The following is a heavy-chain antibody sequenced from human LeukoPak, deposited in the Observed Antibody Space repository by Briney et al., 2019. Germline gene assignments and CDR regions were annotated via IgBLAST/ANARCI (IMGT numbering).Heavy chain of an antibody. CDR1: GFTFSSYS. Sequence: GRSLRLSCAASGFTFSSYSMNWVRQAPGKGLEWVSYISSGSSTIYYADSVKGRFTISRDNAKNSLCLQMNSLRDEDTAVYYCARENIVVVTAIRDAFDIWGQGTMVTVSS. J-gene: IGHJ3*02. D-gene: IGHD2-21*02. V-gene: IGHV3-48*02. CDR2: ISSGSSTI. CDR3: ARENIVVVTAIRDAFDI.